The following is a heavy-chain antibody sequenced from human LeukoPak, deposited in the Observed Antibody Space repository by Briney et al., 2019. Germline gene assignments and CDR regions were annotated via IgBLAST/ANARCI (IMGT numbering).Heavy chain of an antibody. Sequence: SETLSLTCAVYGGSFSGYYWSWIRQPPGKGLEWIGEINHSGSTNYNPSLKSRVTISVDTSKNQFSLKLSSVTAADTALYYCARLGYYDRSGLFQHWGQGTLVTVSP. CDR3: ARLGYYDRSGLFQH. J-gene: IGHJ1*01. CDR1: GGSFSGYY. CDR2: INHSGST. D-gene: IGHD3-22*01. V-gene: IGHV4-34*01.